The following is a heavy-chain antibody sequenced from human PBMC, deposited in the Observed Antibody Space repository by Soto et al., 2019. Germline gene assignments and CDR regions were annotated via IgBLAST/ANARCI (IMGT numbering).Heavy chain of an antibody. J-gene: IGHJ4*02. Sequence: QVQLVQSGAEVKKPESSVKVSCKAPGGTFSTYAISWVRQAPGQGLEWMGGIIPMFGTANYAQRFQDRVTXTXXESTNPVYMELSSLRSEDTAVYFCASGIQLWLRRINNGYSGWGQGTLVTVSS. CDR2: IIPMFGTA. CDR3: ASGIQLWLRRINNGYSG. D-gene: IGHD5-18*01. V-gene: IGHV1-69*05. CDR1: GGTFSTYA.